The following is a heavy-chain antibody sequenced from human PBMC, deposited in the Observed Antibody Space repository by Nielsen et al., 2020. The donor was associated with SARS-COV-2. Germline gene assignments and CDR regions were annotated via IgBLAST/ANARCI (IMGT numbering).Heavy chain of an antibody. J-gene: IGHJ5*02. Sequence: SETLSLTCTVSGGSIRSEGSYWSWIRQHPRKGLEWIASRHYNGNTYYNPSLHRPMISVDTSKNEFSLRLTSVTAADTALYYCARGAGWFDPWGQGTRVTVSS. CDR1: GGSIRSEGSY. D-gene: IGHD6-19*01. CDR2: RHYNGNT. CDR3: ARGAGWFDP. V-gene: IGHV4-31*03.